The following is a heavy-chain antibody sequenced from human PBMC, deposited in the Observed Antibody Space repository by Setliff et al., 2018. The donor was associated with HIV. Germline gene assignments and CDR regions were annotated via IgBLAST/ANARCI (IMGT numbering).Heavy chain of an antibody. CDR2: ITGDSRRT. Sequence: GGSLRLSCTGSGFIFSFYVMTWVRQVPGKGLEWISSITGDSRRTFYADSVKGRFTISIDTSKNQFSLNLTSVTAADTAVYYCASRVYYYDSNNFLREEGFDPWGQGTLVTVSS. CDR3: ASRVYYYDSNNFLREEGFDP. CDR1: GFIFSFYV. J-gene: IGHJ5*02. D-gene: IGHD3-22*01. V-gene: IGHV3-23*01.